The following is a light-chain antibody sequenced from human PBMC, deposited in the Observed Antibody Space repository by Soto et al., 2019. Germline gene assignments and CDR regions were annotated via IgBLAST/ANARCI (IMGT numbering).Light chain of an antibody. V-gene: IGKV4-1*01. CDR1: QSVLYSPNNKNY. CDR3: QQYHSAPWT. CDR2: WAS. J-gene: IGKJ1*01. Sequence: DIVMTQSPELLAVSLGERATINCKSSQSVLYSPNNKNYLGWFQQRPGQPPKLLIYWASMRESGVPDRFSGSGSGTDFTLNVTSLQAEDGAVYFCQQYHSAPWTFGQGARVEIK.